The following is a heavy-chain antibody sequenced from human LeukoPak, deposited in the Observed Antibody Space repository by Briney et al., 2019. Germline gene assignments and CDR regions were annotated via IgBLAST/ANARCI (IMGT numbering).Heavy chain of an antibody. CDR1: GFTFSNYW. CDR3: ARVRQIAY. CDR2: IKQDGSEK. D-gene: IGHD4-17*01. Sequence: GGSLRLSCAASGFTFSNYWLTWVRQAPGQGLEWVANIKQDGSEKHYVDSVKGRFTISRDNAKNSLYLQMNSLRAEDTGVYYCARVRQIAYWGQGTLVTVSS. V-gene: IGHV3-7*01. J-gene: IGHJ4*02.